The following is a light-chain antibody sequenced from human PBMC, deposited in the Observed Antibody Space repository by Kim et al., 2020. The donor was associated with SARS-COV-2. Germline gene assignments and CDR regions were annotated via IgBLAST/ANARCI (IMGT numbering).Light chain of an antibody. V-gene: IGLV3-1*01. Sequence: SVSPGQTASITCSGAKLGDKYAYWYQQKPGQSPVLVIYQHTKRPSGISQRFSGSSSGNTATLTISPAQTVDAADYYCQAWDSSTAVFGGGTKLTVL. CDR1: KLGDKY. J-gene: IGLJ3*02. CDR2: QHT. CDR3: QAWDSSTAV.